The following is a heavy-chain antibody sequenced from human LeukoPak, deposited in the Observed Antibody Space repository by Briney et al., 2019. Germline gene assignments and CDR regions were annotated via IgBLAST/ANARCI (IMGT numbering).Heavy chain of an antibody. V-gene: IGHV4-34*01. CDR2: INHSGST. CDR3: ATHKEGSYFES. CDR1: GGSFSGYY. D-gene: IGHD3-10*01. J-gene: IGHJ4*02. Sequence: SETLSLTCAVYGGSFSGYYWSWIRQPPGKGLEWIGEINHSGSTNYNPSLKSRVTISVDTSKNQFSLNLTSVTARDTAIYYCATHKEGSYFESWGQGTLVTVSS.